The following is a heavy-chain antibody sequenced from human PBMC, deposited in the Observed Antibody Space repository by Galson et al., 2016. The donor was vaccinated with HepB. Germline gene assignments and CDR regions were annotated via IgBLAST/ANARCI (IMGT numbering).Heavy chain of an antibody. J-gene: IGHJ6*03. D-gene: IGHD3-16*01. V-gene: IGHV1-8*01. CDR3: ARVGYDYVRWHYYYYMDV. CDR1: GCTFTSYD. Sequence: SVKVSCKASGCTFTSYDINWVRQATGQGLEWMGWMSPNSGNTGYAQKFQGRVTMTSNTSISTAYMELSSLRSEDTAVYYCARVGYDYVRWHYYYYMDVWGKGTTVTVSS. CDR2: MSPNSGNT.